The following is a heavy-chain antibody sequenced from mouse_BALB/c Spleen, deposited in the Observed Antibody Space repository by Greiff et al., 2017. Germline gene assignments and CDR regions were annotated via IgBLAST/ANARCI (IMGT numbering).Heavy chain of an antibody. Sequence: EVQLVESGTVLARPGASVKMSCKASGYSFTSYWMHWVKQRPGQGLEWIGAIYPGNSDTSYNQKFKGKAKLTAVTSASTAYMELSSLTNEDSAVYYCTRGSRYDDGPYAMDYWGQGTSVTVSS. D-gene: IGHD2-14*01. CDR3: TRGSRYDDGPYAMDY. CDR1: GYSFTSYW. V-gene: IGHV1-5*01. CDR2: IYPGNSDT. J-gene: IGHJ4*01.